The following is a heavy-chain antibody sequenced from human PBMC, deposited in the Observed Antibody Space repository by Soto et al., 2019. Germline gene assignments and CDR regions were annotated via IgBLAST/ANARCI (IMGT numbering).Heavy chain of an antibody. J-gene: IGHJ6*02. CDR3: ARDFSGYSYGYYYYGMDV. CDR1: GFTVSSNY. Sequence: PGGSLRLSCAASGFTVSSNYMSWVRQAPGKGLEWVSVIYSGGSTYYADSVKGRFTISRDNSKNTLYLQMNSLRAEDTAVYYCARDFSGYSYGYYYYGMDVWGQGTRVTVSS. CDR2: IYSGGST. D-gene: IGHD5-18*01. V-gene: IGHV3-53*01.